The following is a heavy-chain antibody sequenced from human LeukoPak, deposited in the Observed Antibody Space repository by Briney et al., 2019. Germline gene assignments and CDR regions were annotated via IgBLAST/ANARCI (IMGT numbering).Heavy chain of an antibody. Sequence: ASVKVSCKASGYTFTSYHINWVRQATGQGLEWMGWMSPNSGDTGFAQKFQGRVTMTRNTSITTAYMELSSLRSGDTAIYYCARGVAAGYDYWGQGTLVTVSS. CDR2: MSPNSGDT. D-gene: IGHD6-13*01. J-gene: IGHJ4*02. V-gene: IGHV1-8*01. CDR3: ARGVAAGYDY. CDR1: GYTFTSYH.